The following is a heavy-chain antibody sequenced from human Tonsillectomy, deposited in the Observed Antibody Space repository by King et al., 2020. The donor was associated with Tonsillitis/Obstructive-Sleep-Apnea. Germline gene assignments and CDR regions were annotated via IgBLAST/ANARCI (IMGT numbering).Heavy chain of an antibody. CDR3: ATYLVIPFDY. D-gene: IGHD3-22*01. CDR1: GFTFSSYG. J-gene: IGHJ4*02. CDR2: IWFDGSNK. V-gene: IGHV3-33*03. Sequence: VQLVESGGGVVQPGRSLRLSCAASGFTFSSYGMHWVRQAPGKGLEWVAVIWFDGSNKYYADSVKGRFTISRDNSKNTLYLQMNSLRAEDTAMYYCATYLVIPFDYGGQGALVTVSS.